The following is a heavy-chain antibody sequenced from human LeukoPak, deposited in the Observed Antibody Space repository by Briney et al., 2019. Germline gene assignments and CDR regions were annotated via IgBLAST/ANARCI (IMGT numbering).Heavy chain of an antibody. D-gene: IGHD1-26*01. J-gene: IGHJ3*02. CDR2: ISSYGSTI. CDR3: ARLLWELVPDVFDI. V-gene: IGHV3-48*04. CDR1: GFTFSSYS. Sequence: PGGSLRLSCAASGFTFSSYSMNWVRQAPGKGLEWVSYISSYGSTIYIADSVKGRFTVSRDNAKKSLYLQMNSLRAEDTAVYYCARLLWELVPDVFDIWGQGTVVTVSS.